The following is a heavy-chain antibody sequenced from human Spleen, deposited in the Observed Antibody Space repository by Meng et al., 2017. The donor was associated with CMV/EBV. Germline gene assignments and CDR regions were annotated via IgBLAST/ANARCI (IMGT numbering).Heavy chain of an antibody. CDR1: GFTFSSSW. CDR3: ARGIDL. CDR2: INSDGSST. J-gene: IGHJ2*01. Sequence: SLRLSCAASGFTFSSSWMHWVRQAPGRWLVWVSRINSDGSSTNYADSVKGRFTISRDNAKNTRYLQMNSLRAEDTAVYYCARGIDLWGRGTLVTVSS. V-gene: IGHV3-74*01.